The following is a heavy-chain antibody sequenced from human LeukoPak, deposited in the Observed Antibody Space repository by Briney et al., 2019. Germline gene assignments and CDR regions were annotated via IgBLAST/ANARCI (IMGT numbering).Heavy chain of an antibody. CDR1: GGSISSSSYY. CDR3: ARDDDDWDQGQVPNNYDFWSGYWGHWFDP. Sequence: SETLSLTCTVSGGSISSSSYYWGWIRQPPGKGLEWIGSIYYSGSTYYNPSLKSRVTISVDTSKNQFSLKLSSVTAADTAVYYCARDDDDWDQGQVPNNYDFWSGYWGHWFDPWGQGTLVTVSS. D-gene: IGHD3-3*01. CDR2: IYYSGST. J-gene: IGHJ5*02. V-gene: IGHV4-39*07.